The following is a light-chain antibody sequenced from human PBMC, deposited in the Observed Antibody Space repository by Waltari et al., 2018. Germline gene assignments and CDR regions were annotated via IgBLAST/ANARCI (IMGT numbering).Light chain of an antibody. CDR1: QNVISSY. CDR2: GAS. CDR3: QQFGSTPAIT. V-gene: IGKV3-20*01. J-gene: IGKJ5*01. Sequence: EIVLTQSPGTLSLSPGERATLSCRASQNVISSYLTWRHQKRGQAPRLLIYGASTRATGIPDRFSGSGSGTEFTLTISRLEPEDFALYYCQQFGSTPAITFGQGTRLEIK.